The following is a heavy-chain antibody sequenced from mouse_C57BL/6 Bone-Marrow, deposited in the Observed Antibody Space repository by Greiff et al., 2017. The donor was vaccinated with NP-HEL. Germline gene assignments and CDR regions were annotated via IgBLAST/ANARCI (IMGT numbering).Heavy chain of an antibody. CDR2: IDPENGDT. Sequence: EVKLQESGAELVRPGASVKLSCTASGFNIKDDYMHWVKQRPEQGLEWIGWIDPENGDTEYASKFQGKATITADTSSNTAYLQLSSLTSEDTAVYYCTTCGYFDVWGTGTTVTVSS. CDR3: TTCGYFDV. CDR1: GFNIKDDY. J-gene: IGHJ1*03. V-gene: IGHV14-4*01.